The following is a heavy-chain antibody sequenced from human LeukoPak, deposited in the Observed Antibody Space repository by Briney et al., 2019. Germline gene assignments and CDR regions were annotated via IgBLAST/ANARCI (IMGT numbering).Heavy chain of an antibody. D-gene: IGHD3-22*01. CDR2: IKSDGNEE. J-gene: IGHJ4*02. V-gene: IGHV3-7*01. CDR1: GFTFSSYW. Sequence: GGSLRLSCTASGFTFSSYWMNWVRQVPGKELEWVAIIKSDGNEEHYLDSVKGRFTISRDNANNLLFLQMNNLRAEDTAVYYCAGGGGYLIDYWGQGTLVTVS. CDR3: AGGGGYLIDY.